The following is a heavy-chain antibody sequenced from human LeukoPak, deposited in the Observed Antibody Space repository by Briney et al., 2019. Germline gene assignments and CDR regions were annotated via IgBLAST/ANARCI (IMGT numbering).Heavy chain of an antibody. CDR2: ITPNSGGT. CDR3: ARDPDNLQLLWFGELLGAFDY. D-gene: IGHD3-10*01. J-gene: IGHJ4*02. CDR1: GYTFTGYY. V-gene: IGHV1-2*02. Sequence: GASVKVSCKASGYTFTGYYIDWVRQAPGQGLEWMGWITPNSGGTKYGQKFQGRVTMTRDTSISTAYMELSSLRSDDTAVYYCARDPDNLQLLWFGELLGAFDYWGQGTLVTVSS.